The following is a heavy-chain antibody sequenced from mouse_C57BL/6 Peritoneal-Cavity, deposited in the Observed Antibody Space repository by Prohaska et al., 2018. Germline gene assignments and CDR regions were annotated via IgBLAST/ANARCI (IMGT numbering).Heavy chain of an antibody. Sequence: QVQLQQPGTELVKPGASVKLSCKASGYTFTSYWMHWVKQRPGQGLEWIGNINPSNGGTNYNEKFKCKATLTVDISASTANMQLSILTSEDSAVYYCATGAITTVVADYWGQGTTLTVSS. CDR2: INPSNGGT. CDR1: GYTFTSYW. J-gene: IGHJ2*01. D-gene: IGHD1-1*01. V-gene: IGHV1-53*01. CDR3: ATGAITTVVADY.